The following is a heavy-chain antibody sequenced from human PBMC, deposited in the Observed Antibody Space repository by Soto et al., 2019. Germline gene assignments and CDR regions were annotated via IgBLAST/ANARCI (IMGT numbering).Heavy chain of an antibody. CDR3: TRVGVRADDAFDI. V-gene: IGHV1-69*05. CDR2: IIPIFGTA. D-gene: IGHD1-26*01. CDR1: GGTFSSYA. Sequence: SVKVSCKASGGTFSSYAISWVRQAPGQGLEWMGGIIPIFGTANYAQKFQGRVTITRDTSASTAYMELSSLRSEDTAVYYCTRVGVRADDAFDICGQGTMVTVS. J-gene: IGHJ3*02.